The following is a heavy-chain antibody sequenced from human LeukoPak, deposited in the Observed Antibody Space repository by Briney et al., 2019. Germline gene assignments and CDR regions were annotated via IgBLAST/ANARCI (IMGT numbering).Heavy chain of an antibody. Sequence: GGSLRLSCAASEFTFSNYWMSWLRQAPGKGLEWVANIKFDGSEIFYVDSVKGRFTISRDNAKNSLYLQMDSLRGEDTAVYYCARGLVEFTGASDYWGQGTLVTVSS. CDR2: IKFDGSEI. V-gene: IGHV3-7*01. D-gene: IGHD7-27*01. CDR1: EFTFSNYW. J-gene: IGHJ4*02. CDR3: ARGLVEFTGASDY.